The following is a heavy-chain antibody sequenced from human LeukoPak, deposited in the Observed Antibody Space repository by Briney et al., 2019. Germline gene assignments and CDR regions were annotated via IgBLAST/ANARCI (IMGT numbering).Heavy chain of an antibody. CDR2: INPNSGGT. V-gene: IGHV1-2*02. J-gene: IGHJ4*02. CDR1: GYTFTSYG. D-gene: IGHD2-15*01. Sequence: ASVKVSCKASGYTFTSYGISWVRQAPGQGLEWMGWINPNSGGTNYAQKFQGRVTMTRDTSISTAYMELSRLRSDDTAVYYCAREFCSGGSCYRQGLDYWGQGTLVTVSS. CDR3: AREFCSGGSCYRQGLDY.